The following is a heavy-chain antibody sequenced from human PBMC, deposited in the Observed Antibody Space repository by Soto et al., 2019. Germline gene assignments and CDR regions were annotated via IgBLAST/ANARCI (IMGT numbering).Heavy chain of an antibody. J-gene: IGHJ6*02. CDR3: ARDRDEDIIVLPASWLRYGMGV. CDR2: ISNRSTYI. V-gene: IGHV3-21*06. CDR1: GFTFSRYT. Sequence: EVQLVESGGGLVKPGGSLRLSCAASGFTFSRYTMNWVRQAPGKGLEWVSSISNRSTYIYYADSVRGRFIISRDNAKNSLSLQMNSLRAEDTAVYYCARDRDEDIIVLPASWLRYGMGVWGQGTTVTVSS. D-gene: IGHD2-2*01.